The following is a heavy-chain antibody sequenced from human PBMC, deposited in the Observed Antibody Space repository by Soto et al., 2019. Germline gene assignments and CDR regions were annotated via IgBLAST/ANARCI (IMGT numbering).Heavy chain of an antibody. Sequence: EVQLVESGGGLVQPGGSLRLSCAASGFTFSSYSMNWVRQAPGKGLEWVSYISSSSSTIYYADSVKGRFTISRDNAKNSLYLQMNSLRDEDTAVYYCARDLPDYDFWSGYYNEDYYYGMDVWGQGTTVTVS. CDR3: ARDLPDYDFWSGYYNEDYYYGMDV. CDR1: GFTFSSYS. CDR2: ISSSSSTI. V-gene: IGHV3-48*02. D-gene: IGHD3-3*01. J-gene: IGHJ6*02.